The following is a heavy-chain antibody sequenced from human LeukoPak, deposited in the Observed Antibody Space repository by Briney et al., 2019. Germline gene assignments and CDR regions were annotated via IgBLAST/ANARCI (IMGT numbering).Heavy chain of an antibody. CDR3: ARDRGGAPYYPGGYYYYYGMDV. D-gene: IGHD1-26*01. CDR2: IYYSGST. CDR1: GGSISSYY. Sequence: SETLSLTCTVSGGSISSYYWSWIRQPPGQGLEWIGFIYYSGSTNYNPSLKSRVTISVDTSKNQFSLKLSSVTAADTAVYYCARDRGGAPYYPGGYYYYYGMDVWGQGTTVTVSS. V-gene: IGHV4-59*01. J-gene: IGHJ6*02.